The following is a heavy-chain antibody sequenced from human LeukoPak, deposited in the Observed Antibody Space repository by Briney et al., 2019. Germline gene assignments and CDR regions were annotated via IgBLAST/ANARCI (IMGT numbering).Heavy chain of an antibody. Sequence: PGGSLRLSCAASGFTFSSYRMNWVRQAPGKGLEWVSYISSSSSTIYYADSVKGRFTISRDNAKNSLYLQMNSLRAEDTAGYYCARSSRELGGYAPWELMPPFDYRGQGTLVTVSS. V-gene: IGHV3-48*01. D-gene: IGHD1-7*01. J-gene: IGHJ4*02. CDR2: ISSSSSTI. CDR3: ARSSRELGGYAPWELMPPFDY. CDR1: GFTFSSYR.